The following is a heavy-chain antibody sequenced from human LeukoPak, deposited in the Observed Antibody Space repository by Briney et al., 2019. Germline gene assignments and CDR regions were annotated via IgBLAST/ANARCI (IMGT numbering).Heavy chain of an antibody. D-gene: IGHD5-18*01. CDR2: IYSGGST. J-gene: IGHJ4*02. CDR1: GFTVSSNY. CDR3: ASGAAVNVDTAMVTPYYFDY. Sequence: GGSLRLSCAASGFTVSSNYMSWVRQAPGKGLEWVSVIYSGGSTYYADSVKGRFTISRDNSKNTLYLQMNSLRAEDTAVYYCASGAAVNVDTAMVTPYYFDYWGQGTLVTVSS. V-gene: IGHV3-53*01.